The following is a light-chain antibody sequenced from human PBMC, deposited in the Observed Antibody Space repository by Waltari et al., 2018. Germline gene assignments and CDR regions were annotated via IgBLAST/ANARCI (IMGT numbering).Light chain of an antibody. CDR3: GSYTARSTYV. CDR2: DVT. CDR1: NHYIGGCTY. J-gene: IGLJ1*01. V-gene: IGLV2-14*03. Sequence: QSALTQPASVSGSPGQSITISCPASNHYIGGCTYFSWYQQYPVKAPKLIIYDVTQRPSGISNRFSGSKSGNTASLTISGLQTEDEAYYHCGSYTARSTYVFGTGTKVTVL.